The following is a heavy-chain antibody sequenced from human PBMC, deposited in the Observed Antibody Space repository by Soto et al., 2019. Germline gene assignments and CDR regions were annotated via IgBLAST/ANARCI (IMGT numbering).Heavy chain of an antibody. V-gene: IGHV3-20*04. D-gene: IGHD1-1*01. CDR3: ARWAQPGKQHYYYYYYGMDV. Sequence: GSLRLSCAASGFTFDDYGMSWVRQAPGKGLEWVSGINWNGGSTGYADSVKGRFTISRDNAKNSLYLQMNSLRAEDTALYYCARWAQPGKQHYYYYYYGMDVWGQGTTVTVSS. CDR1: GFTFDDYG. J-gene: IGHJ6*02. CDR2: INWNGGST.